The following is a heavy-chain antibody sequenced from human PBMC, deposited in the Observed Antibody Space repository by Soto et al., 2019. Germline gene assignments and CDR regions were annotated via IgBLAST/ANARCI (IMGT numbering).Heavy chain of an antibody. CDR1: GFTFSSYG. J-gene: IGHJ5*02. CDR3: ARELVYYGSGSYYRYNWFDP. D-gene: IGHD3-10*01. Sequence: GGSLRLSCAASGFTFSSYGMHWVRQAPGKGLEWVAVIWYDGSNKYYADSVKGRFTISRDNSKNTLYLQMNSLRAEDTAVYYCARELVYYGSGSYYRYNWFDPWGQGT. V-gene: IGHV3-33*01. CDR2: IWYDGSNK.